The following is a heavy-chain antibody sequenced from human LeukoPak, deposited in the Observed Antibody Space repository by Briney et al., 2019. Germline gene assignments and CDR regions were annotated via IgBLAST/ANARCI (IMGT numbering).Heavy chain of an antibody. V-gene: IGHV1-69*13. D-gene: IGHD6-13*01. J-gene: IGHJ4*02. CDR3: ARETRKNAAGGTDFFDY. CDR1: TGTFANYA. CDR2: TIPLFDTA. Sequence: SVTLSCKASTGTFANYAISWVRQAPGQGLEWMGGTIPLFDTANYAQKFQGRLTITADEPTSTAYMELSSLRSEDTAVYYCARETRKNAAGGTDFFDYWGQGTLVTVSS.